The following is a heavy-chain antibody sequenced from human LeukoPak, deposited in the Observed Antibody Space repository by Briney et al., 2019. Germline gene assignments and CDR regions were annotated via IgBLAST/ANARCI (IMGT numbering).Heavy chain of an antibody. CDR1: GGSISSYY. CDR2: IYTSGST. J-gene: IGHJ6*03. Sequence: SETLSLTCTVSGGSISSYYWSWIRQPPGKGLEWIGYIYTSGSTNYNPSLKSRVTISVDTSKNQFSLKLSSVTAADTAVYYCARQAYYYYYMDVWGKGTTVTVSS. CDR3: ARQAYYYYYMDV. V-gene: IGHV4-4*09.